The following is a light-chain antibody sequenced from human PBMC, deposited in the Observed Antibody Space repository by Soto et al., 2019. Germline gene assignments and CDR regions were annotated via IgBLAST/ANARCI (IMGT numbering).Light chain of an antibody. V-gene: IGKV1-9*01. CDR1: QGISSY. CDR2: AAS. CDR3: QHYNSYSEA. Sequence: IQFAPSPSSPSASVGDRVTITCRARQGISSYLAWYQQKPGKAPKLLIYAASTLQSGVPSRFSGSGSGTEFTLTISSLQPDDFATYYCQHYNSYSEAFGQGTKVDI. J-gene: IGKJ1*01.